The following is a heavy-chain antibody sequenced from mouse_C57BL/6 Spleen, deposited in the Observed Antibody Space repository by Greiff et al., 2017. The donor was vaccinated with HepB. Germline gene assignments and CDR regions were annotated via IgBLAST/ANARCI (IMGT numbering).Heavy chain of an antibody. Sequence: VQLQQPGAELVKPGASVKLSCKASGYTFTSYWMHWVKQRPGQGLEWIGMIHPNSGSTNYNEKFKSKATLTVDKSSSTAYMQLSSLTSEDSAVYYCARSMVTYYFDYWGQGTTLTVSS. CDR2: IHPNSGST. CDR3: ARSMVTYYFDY. J-gene: IGHJ2*01. CDR1: GYTFTSYW. V-gene: IGHV1-64*01. D-gene: IGHD2-2*01.